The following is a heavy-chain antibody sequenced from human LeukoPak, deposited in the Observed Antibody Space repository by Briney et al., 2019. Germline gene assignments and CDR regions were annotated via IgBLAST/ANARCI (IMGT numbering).Heavy chain of an antibody. Sequence: SETLSLTCVMDEGSFSGYNWSWIRQSPGKGLEWIGCIYYSGSTYYNPSLKSRVTISVDTSKNQFSLKLSSVTAADTAVYYCARDPRITMLVVVWAGAFDIWGQGTMVTVSS. V-gene: IGHV4-34*01. CDR1: EGSFSGYN. CDR2: IYYSGST. J-gene: IGHJ3*02. D-gene: IGHD3-22*01. CDR3: ARDPRITMLVVVWAGAFDI.